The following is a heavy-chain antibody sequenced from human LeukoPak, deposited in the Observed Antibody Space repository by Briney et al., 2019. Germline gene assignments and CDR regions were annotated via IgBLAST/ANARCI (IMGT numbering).Heavy chain of an antibody. J-gene: IGHJ4*02. CDR3: ARHLGGLREREIDY. Sequence: PSETLSLTCTVSGGSISSSSYYWGWIRQPPGKGLEWIGSIYYSGSTYYNPSLKSRVTISVDTSKNQFSLKLSSVTAADTAVYYCARHLGGLREREIDYWGQGTLVTVSS. CDR2: IYYSGST. V-gene: IGHV4-39*01. CDR1: GGSISSSSYY. D-gene: IGHD1-26*01.